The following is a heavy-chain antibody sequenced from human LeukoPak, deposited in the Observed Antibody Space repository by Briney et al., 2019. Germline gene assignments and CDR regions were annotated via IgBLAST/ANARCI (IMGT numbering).Heavy chain of an antibody. CDR2: IIPIFGTA. D-gene: IGHD6-19*01. CDR1: GGTFSSYA. V-gene: IGHV1-69*05. CDR3: ARRYSSGWYDAFDI. Sequence: GASVKVSCKASGGTFSSYAISWVRQAPGQGLEWMGGIIPIFGTANYAQKFQGRVTITTDESTSTAYMELSSLRSEDTAAYYCARRYSSGWYDAFDIWGQGTMVTVSS. J-gene: IGHJ3*02.